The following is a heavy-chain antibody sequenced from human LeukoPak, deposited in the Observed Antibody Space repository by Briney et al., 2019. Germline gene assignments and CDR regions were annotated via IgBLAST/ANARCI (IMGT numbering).Heavy chain of an antibody. Sequence: PGGSLRLSCAASGFTFSSYSMNWVRQAPGKGLEWVSSITSGGHIYYPDSLKGRFTISRDNAKNTLFLQMNSLRAEDTAVYYCARGLGSGWYPFDYWGQGTLVTVSS. CDR3: ARGLGSGWYPFDY. D-gene: IGHD6-19*01. J-gene: IGHJ4*02. CDR2: ITSGGHI. V-gene: IGHV3-21*01. CDR1: GFTFSSYS.